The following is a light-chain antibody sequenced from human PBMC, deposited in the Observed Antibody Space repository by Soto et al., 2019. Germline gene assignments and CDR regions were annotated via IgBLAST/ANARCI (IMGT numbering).Light chain of an antibody. Sequence: DIVMTQTPLSLSVTPGQPASISCKSSQSLLHIDGKTYLYWYLQKPGQSPQLLIYEFSNRYSVVPDRFSGSGSGTDFTLIISRVEAEDVGVYYCMQSIQLPHTFGQGTKLEIK. CDR1: QSLLHIDGKTY. V-gene: IGKV2D-29*02. J-gene: IGKJ2*01. CDR3: MQSIQLPHT. CDR2: EFS.